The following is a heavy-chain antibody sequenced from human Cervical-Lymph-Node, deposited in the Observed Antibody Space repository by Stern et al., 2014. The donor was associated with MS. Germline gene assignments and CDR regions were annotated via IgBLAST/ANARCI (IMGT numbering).Heavy chain of an antibody. CDR3: TREDCSGGSCRGMDV. CDR2: ISYDGSSK. Sequence: VQLVESGGDVVQPGRSLRLSCAASRFSISDYAMHWARQAPGQGLEWVATISYDGSSKRYADAVKGRFTISRDNLKNTVHLQMNSLRAEDTAVYYCTREDCSGGSCRGMDVWGQGTTVTVSS. D-gene: IGHD2-15*01. V-gene: IGHV3-30-3*01. CDR1: RFSISDYA. J-gene: IGHJ6*02.